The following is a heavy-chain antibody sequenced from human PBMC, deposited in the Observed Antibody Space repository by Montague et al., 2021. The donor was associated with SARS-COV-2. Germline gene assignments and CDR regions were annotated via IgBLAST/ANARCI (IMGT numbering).Heavy chain of an antibody. CDR2: IYWNDDK. Sequence: PALVKPTQTLTLTCTFSGFSLDSRGVGVGWIRQPPGKALECLALIYWNDDKRYSPSLKTRLTVTKDTSKNQVVLTMTDMDPVDTATYFCAHKISGGPIEFANWGQGVLVTVSS. CDR3: AHKISGGPIEFAN. V-gene: IGHV2-5*01. CDR1: GFSLDSRGVG. J-gene: IGHJ4*02. D-gene: IGHD6-19*01.